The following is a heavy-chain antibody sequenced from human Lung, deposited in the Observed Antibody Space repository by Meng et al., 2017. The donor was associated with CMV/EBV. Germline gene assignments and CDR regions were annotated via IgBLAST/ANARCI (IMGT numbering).Heavy chain of an antibody. V-gene: IGHV1-8*03. CDR1: GYTFTSYD. J-gene: IGHJ6*02. CDR3: ARGAKNYYGSGRSTVDGMDV. D-gene: IGHD3-10*01. CDR2: MNPNSGNT. Sequence: ASVKVSCKASGYTFTSYDINWVRQATGQGLEWMGWMNPNSGNTGYAQKFQGRVTITRNTSISTAYMELSSMRSEDTAVYYCARGAKNYYGSGRSTVDGMDVWGQGPTVTVSS.